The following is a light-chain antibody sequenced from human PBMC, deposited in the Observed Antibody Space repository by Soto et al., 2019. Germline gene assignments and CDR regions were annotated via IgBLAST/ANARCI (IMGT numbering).Light chain of an antibody. J-gene: IGLJ1*01. CDR3: QVWDSSTRYV. Sequence: SYELTQPLSVSVALGQTARITCGGNNIGSKNVHWYQQKPGQAPVLVIYRDSNRPSGIPERFSVSNSGNTATLTISRAQAGDEADYYCQVWDSSTRYVFGTGTKVTVL. CDR1: NIGSKN. V-gene: IGLV3-9*01. CDR2: RDS.